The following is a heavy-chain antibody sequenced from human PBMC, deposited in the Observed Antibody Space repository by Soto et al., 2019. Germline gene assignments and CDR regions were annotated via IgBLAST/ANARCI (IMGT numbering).Heavy chain of an antibody. D-gene: IGHD1-20*01. V-gene: IGHV3-33*01. CDR1: GFTFSSYG. CDR2: IWYDGSNK. J-gene: IGHJ6*03. CDR3: ARAGYDWSYYYYYMDV. Sequence: GGSLRLSCAASGFTFSSYGMHWVRQAPGKGLEWVAVIWYDGSNKYYADSVKGRFTISRDNSKNTLYLQMNSLRAEDTAVYYCARAGYDWSYYYYYMDVWGKGTTVTVSS.